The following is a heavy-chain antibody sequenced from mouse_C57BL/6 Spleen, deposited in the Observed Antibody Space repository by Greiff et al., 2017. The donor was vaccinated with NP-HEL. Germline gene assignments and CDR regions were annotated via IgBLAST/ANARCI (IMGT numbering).Heavy chain of an antibody. Sequence: VQLQQSGPELVKPGASVKISCKASGYSFTSYYIHWVKQRPGQGLEWIGWIYPGSGNTKYNEKFKGKATLTADISASTAYMQLSSLTSEDSAVYYCAYSNYYYAMDYWGQGTSVTVSS. D-gene: IGHD2-5*01. CDR3: AYSNYYYAMDY. CDR1: GYSFTSYY. V-gene: IGHV1-66*01. CDR2: IYPGSGNT. J-gene: IGHJ4*01.